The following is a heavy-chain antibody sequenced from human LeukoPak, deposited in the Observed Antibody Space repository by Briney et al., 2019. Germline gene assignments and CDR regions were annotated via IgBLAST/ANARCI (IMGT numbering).Heavy chain of an antibody. Sequence: GGSLRLSCAASGFTFSNYWMRWVRQAPGKGVEWVAKIKEDGSEKYYVDSVKGGFTISRDNAKNSLYLQMNSLTAEDTAVYYCAIVSAGDYPDYWGQGTLVTVSS. CDR1: GFTFSNYW. CDR3: AIVSAGDYPDY. J-gene: IGHJ4*02. V-gene: IGHV3-7*03. D-gene: IGHD7-27*01. CDR2: IKEDGSEK.